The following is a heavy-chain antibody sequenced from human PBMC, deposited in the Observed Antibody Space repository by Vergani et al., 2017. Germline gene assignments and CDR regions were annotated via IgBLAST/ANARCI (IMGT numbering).Heavy chain of an antibody. CDR1: GFTFENSG. D-gene: IGHD4-17*01. CDR2: IRGDGSDQ. V-gene: IGHV3-30*02. CDR3: AKEGYGDYFVHAFDI. J-gene: IGHJ3*02. Sequence: QAQLVESGGGVVQPGGSLRLSCAGSGFTFENSGMHWVRQAPAKGLEWVALIRGDGSDQYYADSVKGRFTISRDNSKNTLYLQINSLRAEDTAVYYCAKEGYGDYFVHAFDIWGQGTMVTVSS.